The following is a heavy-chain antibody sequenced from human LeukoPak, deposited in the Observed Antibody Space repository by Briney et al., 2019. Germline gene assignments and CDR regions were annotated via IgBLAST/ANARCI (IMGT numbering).Heavy chain of an antibody. CDR3: ARSGNSWYFDL. CDR2: IYNSGST. V-gene: IGHV4-4*02. Sequence: SETLSLTCAVSGGSISSNNWWSWVRQTPGKGLEWIGEIYNSGSTNYNPSLKSRVTISVDKSKNQFSLRLSSVTAADTAVYYCARSGNSWYFDLWGRGTLVTVSS. CDR1: GGSISSNNW. D-gene: IGHD4-23*01. J-gene: IGHJ2*01.